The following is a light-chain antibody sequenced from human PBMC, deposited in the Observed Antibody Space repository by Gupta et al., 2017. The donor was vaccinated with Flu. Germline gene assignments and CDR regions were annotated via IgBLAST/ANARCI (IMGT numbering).Light chain of an antibody. CDR1: QSIRSSF. J-gene: IGKJ3*01. CDR3: QQYYGSPPGFT. V-gene: IGKV3-20*01. Sequence: LPLSPVERATLSCRASQSIRSSFLAWYQQKPGQAPRLLIYGASYRATGIPDRFSGSGSGTDFALTISRLEPEDFAVYYCQQYYGSPPGFTFGPGTKVHIK. CDR2: GAS.